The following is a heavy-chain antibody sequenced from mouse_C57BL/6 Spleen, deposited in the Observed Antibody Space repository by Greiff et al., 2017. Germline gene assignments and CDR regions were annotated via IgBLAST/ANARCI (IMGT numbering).Heavy chain of an antibody. CDR2: IDPSDSYT. V-gene: IGHV1-59*01. Sequence: QVQLQQPGAELVRPGTSVKLSCKASGYTFTSYWMHWVKQRPGQGLEWIGVIDPSDSYTNYNQKFKGKATLTVDTSSSTAYMQLSSLTSEDSAVYYCARWGAYFDYWGQGTTLTVSS. CDR3: ARWGAYFDY. CDR1: GYTFTSYW. J-gene: IGHJ2*01.